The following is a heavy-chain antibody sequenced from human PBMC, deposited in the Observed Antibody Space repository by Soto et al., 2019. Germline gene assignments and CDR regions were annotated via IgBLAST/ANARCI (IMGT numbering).Heavy chain of an antibody. CDR2: IIPIFGTT. D-gene: IGHD6-13*01. Sequence: SSVKVSCKASGGTFSSYAISWVRQAPGPGHEWMGGIIPIFGTTNYAQKFQGRVTITADESTSTAYMELSSLRSDDTAVYYCAREYSSKWDDYGMDVWGQGTTVTVSS. CDR1: GGTFSSYA. J-gene: IGHJ6*02. V-gene: IGHV1-69*13. CDR3: AREYSSKWDDYGMDV.